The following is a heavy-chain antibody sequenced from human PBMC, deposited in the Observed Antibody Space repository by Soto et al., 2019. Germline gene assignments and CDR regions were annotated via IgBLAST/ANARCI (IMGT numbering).Heavy chain of an antibody. CDR2: IYWNDDK. J-gene: IGHJ5*01. CDR3: AQRIAGAGAGQGWFDS. V-gene: IGHV2-5*01. D-gene: IGHD6-19*01. CDR1: GFSLSTSGVG. Sequence: QITLKESGPTLVKPTQTLTLTCTFSGFSLSTSGVGVGWIRQPPGKALQWLALIYWNDDKRYSPSLKNSLTITKDTPKTQVVLTMTNMDPVDTATYYCAQRIAGAGAGQGWFDSWGQGSPVTVS.